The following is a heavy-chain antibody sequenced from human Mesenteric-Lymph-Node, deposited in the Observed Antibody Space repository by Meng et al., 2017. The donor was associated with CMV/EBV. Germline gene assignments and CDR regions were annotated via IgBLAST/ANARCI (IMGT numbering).Heavy chain of an antibody. J-gene: IGHJ2*01. Sequence: GGTFSSYGINWRRQAPGQGLEYMGGVIPVSGTANYAQDFQGRLTITADKSTNTVYMELSSLRSEDTALYYCARVLLTGDRSRGFFDLWGRGTLVTVSS. CDR3: ARVLLTGDRSRGFFDL. CDR2: VIPVSGTA. V-gene: IGHV1-69*06. D-gene: IGHD7-27*01. CDR1: GGTFSSYG.